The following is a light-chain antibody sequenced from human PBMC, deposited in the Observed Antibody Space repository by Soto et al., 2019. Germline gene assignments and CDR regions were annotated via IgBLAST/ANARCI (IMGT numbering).Light chain of an antibody. J-gene: IGKJ1*01. V-gene: IGKV3-15*01. Sequence: EIVMTQSPATVTVSPGARATLSCRASQSVGSDLVLYRQKPGQAPRLLIYGASNRATGVPDRFSGSGSGTDFTLTISSLQPEDFATYFCQQSYSTPTWTVGQGNKEDVK. CDR2: GAS. CDR1: QSVGSD. CDR3: QQSYSTPTWT.